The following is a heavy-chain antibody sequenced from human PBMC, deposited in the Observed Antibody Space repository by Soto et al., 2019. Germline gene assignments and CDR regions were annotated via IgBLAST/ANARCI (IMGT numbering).Heavy chain of an antibody. D-gene: IGHD3-9*01. Sequence: ASVKVSCKVSGYTLTELSMHWVRQAPGQGLEWMGRIIPIHGITNYAQKFQGRVTMTEDKSTDTAYMELSSLRSEDTAVYYCATRDILTGYNWFDPWGQGTLVTVSS. CDR3: ATRDILTGYNWFDP. J-gene: IGHJ5*02. V-gene: IGHV1-24*01. CDR1: GYTLTELS. CDR2: IIPIHGIT.